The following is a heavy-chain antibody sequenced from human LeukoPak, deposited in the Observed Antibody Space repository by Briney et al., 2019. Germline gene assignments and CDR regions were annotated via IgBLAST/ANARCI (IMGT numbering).Heavy chain of an antibody. D-gene: IGHD6-6*01. CDR3: ARFLIAARQFDY. CDR2: IYYSGST. V-gene: IGHV4-39*01. Sequence: SETLSLTCTVSGYSISSSSYYWGWIRQPPGKGLEWIGSIYYSGSTYYNPSLKSRVTISVDTSKNQFSLKLSSVTAADTAVYYCARFLIAARQFDYWGQGTLVTVSS. J-gene: IGHJ4*02. CDR1: GYSISSSSYY.